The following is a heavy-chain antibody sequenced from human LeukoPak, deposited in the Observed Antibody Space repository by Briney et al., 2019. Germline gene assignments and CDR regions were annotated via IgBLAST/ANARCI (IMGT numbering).Heavy chain of an antibody. V-gene: IGHV4-59*08. CDR3: ARVTGYMIEDYFDY. CDR2: ISYSGST. D-gene: IGHD3-22*01. J-gene: IGHJ4*02. Sequence: SETLSLTCTVSGGSISSYYWNWIRQPPGKGLEWIGSISYSGSTNYNPSLESRVTISVDTSKNQFSLKLSSVTAADTAVYYCARVTGYMIEDYFDYWGQGTLVTVSS. CDR1: GGSISSYY.